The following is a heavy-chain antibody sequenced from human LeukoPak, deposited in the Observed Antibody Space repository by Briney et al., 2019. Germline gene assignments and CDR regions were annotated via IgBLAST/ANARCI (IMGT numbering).Heavy chain of an antibody. CDR2: ISDDGSDK. CDR1: GFTFSSYA. CDR3: AKGCRSSSCGVFDY. D-gene: IGHD6-13*01. Sequence: QSGTSLRLSCAASGFTFSSYAMHWVRQAPGKGLEWVAVISDDGSDKFYADSVKGRFTISRDNSKNTLYLQMNSLRTEDTTVYYCAKGCRSSSCGVFDYWGQGTLVTVSS. V-gene: IGHV3-30-3*01. J-gene: IGHJ4*02.